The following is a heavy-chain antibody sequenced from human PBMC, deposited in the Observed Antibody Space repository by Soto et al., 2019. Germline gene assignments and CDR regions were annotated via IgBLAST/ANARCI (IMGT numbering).Heavy chain of an antibody. Sequence: VKVSCKASGGTFSSYAISWVRQAPGQGLEWMGGIIPIFGTANYAQKFQGRVTITADESTSTAYMELSSLRSEDTAVYYCARARGYYDSSGYSYYFDYWGQGTLVTVSS. J-gene: IGHJ4*02. CDR3: ARARGYYDSSGYSYYFDY. V-gene: IGHV1-69*13. CDR2: IIPIFGTA. D-gene: IGHD3-22*01. CDR1: GGTFSSYA.